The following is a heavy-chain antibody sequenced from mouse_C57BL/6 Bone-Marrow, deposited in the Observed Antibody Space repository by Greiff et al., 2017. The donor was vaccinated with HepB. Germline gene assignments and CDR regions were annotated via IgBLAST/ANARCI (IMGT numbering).Heavy chain of an antibody. CDR3: TRKGLGGRTMDY. J-gene: IGHJ4*01. Sequence: VQLVESGSVLVRPGGSVKLSCKASGYTFTNSWMHWAKQRPGQGLEWLGRIHPNSGDTDYNDKFKGKATVTIDTSSNTTYVGHSSLTSEDSAVYYCTRKGLGGRTMDYWGQGTSVTVSS. CDR1: GYTFTNSW. V-gene: IGHV1S130*01. CDR2: IHPNSGDT. D-gene: IGHD4-1*01.